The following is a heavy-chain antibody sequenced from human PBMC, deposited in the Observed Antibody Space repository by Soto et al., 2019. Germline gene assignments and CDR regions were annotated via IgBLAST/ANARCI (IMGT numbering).Heavy chain of an antibody. D-gene: IGHD6-6*01. Sequence: WGSLRLSCSASRFTFNSYGMHWVRPAPGKGLEWVAVIWYDGSNKYYAASVKGRFTISRDNSQTTLYLQMNSLRAEDTAVYYCARGRAARRGDYYGMDVWGQGTTVTVSS. V-gene: IGHV3-33*01. CDR1: RFTFNSYG. CDR3: ARGRAARRGDYYGMDV. CDR2: IWYDGSNK. J-gene: IGHJ6*02.